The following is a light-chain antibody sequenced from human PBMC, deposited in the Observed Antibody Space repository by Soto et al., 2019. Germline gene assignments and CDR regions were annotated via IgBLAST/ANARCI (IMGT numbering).Light chain of an antibody. CDR2: EVS. CDR1: SSDVGGYNY. V-gene: IGLV2-14*01. Sequence: QSALTQPASVSGSLGQSITISCTGTSSDVGGYNYVSWYQQYPGKAPKVIIYEVSNRPSGVSNRFFGSKSGNTASLTISGLQPEDEADYYCSSYTSISTYVVGTGTKLTVL. CDR3: SSYTSISTYV. J-gene: IGLJ1*01.